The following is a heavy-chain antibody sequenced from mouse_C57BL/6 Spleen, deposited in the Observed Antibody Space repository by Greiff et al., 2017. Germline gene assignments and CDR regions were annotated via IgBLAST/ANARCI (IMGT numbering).Heavy chain of an antibody. CDR2: ISSGSGTI. J-gene: IGHJ2*01. CDR1: GFTFSDYG. V-gene: IGHV5-17*01. D-gene: IGHD1-1*01. Sequence: EVQLVQSGAGLVKPGASLKLSCAASGFTFSDYGMHWVRQAPEKGLEWVAYISSGSGTIYYADTVKGRFTISRDNATNTPFMQLTRLRSEDTAMYYCARPRDSSPSYFDYWGQGTTLTVSS. CDR3: ARPRDSSPSYFDY.